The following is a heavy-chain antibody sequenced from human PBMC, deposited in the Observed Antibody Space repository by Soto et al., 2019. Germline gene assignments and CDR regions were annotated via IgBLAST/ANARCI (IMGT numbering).Heavy chain of an antibody. CDR2: ISGSGSSV. V-gene: IGHV3-23*01. CDR1: GFTFSSYD. CDR3: AKVRASYLSASYFYYGLEV. D-gene: IGHD2-21*01. J-gene: IGHJ6*02. Sequence: EVQLLESGGGLVQPGGSLRLSCAASGFTFSSYDMSWVRQAPGKGLEWVSLISGSGSSVYLADSVRGRFAMSRDLSTNTVSLQMNSLTVEDTAIYYCAKVRASYLSASYFYYGLEVWGQGTTVTVSS.